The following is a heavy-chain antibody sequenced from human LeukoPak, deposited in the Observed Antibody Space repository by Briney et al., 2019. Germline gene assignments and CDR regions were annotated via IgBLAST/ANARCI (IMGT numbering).Heavy chain of an antibody. CDR3: ARGVGSGWYWFDP. D-gene: IGHD6-19*01. V-gene: IGHV4-31*03. J-gene: IGHJ5*02. CDR2: IYYSGST. CDR1: GGSISSGGYY. Sequence: SETLSLTCTVSGGSISSGGYYWSWIRQHPGKGLEWIGYIYYSGSTYYNPSLKSRVTISVDTSKNQFSLKLSSVTAADTAVYYCARGVGSGWYWFDPWGHGTLVTVSS.